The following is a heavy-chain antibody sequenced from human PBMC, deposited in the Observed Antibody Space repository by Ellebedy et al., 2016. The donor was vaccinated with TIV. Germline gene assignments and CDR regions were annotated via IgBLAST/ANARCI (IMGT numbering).Heavy chain of an antibody. J-gene: IGHJ5*02. D-gene: IGHD4-17*01. Sequence: MPSETLSLTCTVSGGSISSYYWSWIRQLPGKGLEWIGYIYYSGSTNYNPSLKSRVTISVDTSKNQFSLKLSSVTAADTAVYYCARVYGGYFNWFDPWGQGTLVTVSS. CDR2: IYYSGST. CDR3: ARVYGGYFNWFDP. CDR1: GGSISSYY. V-gene: IGHV4-59*01.